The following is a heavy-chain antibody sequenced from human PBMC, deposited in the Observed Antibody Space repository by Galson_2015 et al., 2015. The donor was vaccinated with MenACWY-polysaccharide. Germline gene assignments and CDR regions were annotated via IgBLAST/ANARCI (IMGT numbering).Heavy chain of an antibody. CDR2: IKSDGSST. J-gene: IGHJ4*02. CDR3: ARGYSASG. V-gene: IGHV3-74*01. CDR1: GFTFSTYW. D-gene: IGHD5-12*01. Sequence: SLRLSCAASGFTFSTYWMHWVRQAPGKGLVWVSRIKSDGSSTNYADSVKGRFTISRDNAKNTLYLQMNSLRAEDTALYYCARGYSASGWGQGTLVTVSA.